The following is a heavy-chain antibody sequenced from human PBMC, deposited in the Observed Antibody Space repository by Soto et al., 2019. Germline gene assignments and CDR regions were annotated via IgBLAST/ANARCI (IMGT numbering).Heavy chain of an antibody. CDR2: MRGSGCSI. J-gene: IGHJ6*02. D-gene: IGHD5-12*01. V-gene: IGHV3-23*01. Sequence: EVQLLESGGGLVQPGGSLRLSCAASGFTFSRYAMSWVRQAPGKGLEWVSAMRGSGCSIHYADSVKGRFTISRDKSKNTLYLQMNSLRAEDTAIYYCAKAMEWLPDYYFGVDVWGQGTTVTVSS. CDR3: AKAMEWLPDYYFGVDV. CDR1: GFTFSRYA.